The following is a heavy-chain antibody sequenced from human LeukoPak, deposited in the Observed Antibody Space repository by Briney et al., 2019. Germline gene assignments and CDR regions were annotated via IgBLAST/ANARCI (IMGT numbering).Heavy chain of an antibody. J-gene: IGHJ4*02. Sequence: GGSLRLSCAASGFTFSDYYMSWIRQAPGKGLEWVSYISSSGSTIYYADSVKGRFTIFRANDKNSLYLQMNGLKAEDTAGDYCARVPVLLWFGELLLWGQGTLVTVSS. CDR3: ARVPVLLWFGELLL. V-gene: IGHV3-11*04. D-gene: IGHD3-10*01. CDR2: ISSSGSTI. CDR1: GFTFSDYY.